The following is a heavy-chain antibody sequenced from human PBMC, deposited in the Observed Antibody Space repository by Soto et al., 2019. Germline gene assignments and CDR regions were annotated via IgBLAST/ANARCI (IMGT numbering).Heavy chain of an antibody. CDR2: IYYSGST. CDR1: GGSISSGGYY. J-gene: IGHJ3*02. Sequence: SETLSLTCTVSGGSISSGGYYWSWIRQHPGKGLEWIGYIYYSGSTYYNPSLKSRVTISVDTSKNQFSLKLSSVTAADTAVCYCARDRAKGSXLGNYDSSGYYPDAFDIWGQGTMVTVSS. V-gene: IGHV4-31*03. D-gene: IGHD3-22*01. CDR3: ARDRAKGSXLGNYDSSGYYPDAFDI.